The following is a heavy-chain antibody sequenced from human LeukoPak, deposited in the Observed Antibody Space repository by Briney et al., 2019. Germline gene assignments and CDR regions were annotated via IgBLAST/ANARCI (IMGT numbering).Heavy chain of an antibody. Sequence: ASVKVSCKASGYTFTGYYMHWVRQAPGQGLEWMGWINPNSGGTNYAQKFQGRVTMTRDTSISTAYMELSRLRSDDTAVYYCARMITFGGVIVMPEAFDIWGQGTMVTVSS. CDR3: ARMITFGGVIVMPEAFDI. CDR2: INPNSGGT. V-gene: IGHV1-2*02. D-gene: IGHD3-16*02. CDR1: GYTFTGYY. J-gene: IGHJ3*02.